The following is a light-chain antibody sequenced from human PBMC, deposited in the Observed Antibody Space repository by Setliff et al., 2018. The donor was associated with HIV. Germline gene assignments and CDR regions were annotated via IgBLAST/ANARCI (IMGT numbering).Light chain of an antibody. J-gene: IGLJ1*01. CDR1: PSDVGGFTL. CDR3: FSYTNTDTLV. V-gene: IGLV2-23*02. Sequence: QSVLSQPASVSGSPGQSITISCTGTPSDVGGFTLVSWYQKYPDRVPKLIIYDVSKRPSRVSDRFSGSKSANTASLTISGLQAEDEADYFCFSYTNTDTLVFGTGTKVTVL. CDR2: DVS.